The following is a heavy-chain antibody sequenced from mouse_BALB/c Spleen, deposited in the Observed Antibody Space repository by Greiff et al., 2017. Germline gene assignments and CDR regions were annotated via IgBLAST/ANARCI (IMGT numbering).Heavy chain of an antibody. CDR1: GYSITSDYA. CDR2: ISYSGST. CDR3: ARGDGNYGWYFDV. D-gene: IGHD2-1*01. V-gene: IGHV3-2*02. Sequence: DVKLQESGPGLVKPSQSLSLTCTVTGYSITSDYAWNWIRQFPGNKLEWMGYISYSGSTSYNPSLKSRISITRDTSKNQFFLQLNSVTTEDTATYYCARGDGNYGWYFDVWGAGTTVTVSS. J-gene: IGHJ1*01.